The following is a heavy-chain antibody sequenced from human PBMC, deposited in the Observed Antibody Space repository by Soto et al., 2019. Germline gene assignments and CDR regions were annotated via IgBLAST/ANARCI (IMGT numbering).Heavy chain of an antibody. Sequence: EVQLVQSGAEVKKPGESLRISCKGSGYSFTSYWISWVRQMPGKGLEWMGRIDPSDSYTNYSPSFQGHVTISADKSISTAYLQWSSLKASDTAMYYCARHRYYDSYSPTNWFDPWGQGTLVTVSS. D-gene: IGHD3-22*01. CDR1: GYSFTSYW. V-gene: IGHV5-10-1*03. J-gene: IGHJ5*02. CDR2: IDPSDSYT. CDR3: ARHRYYDSYSPTNWFDP.